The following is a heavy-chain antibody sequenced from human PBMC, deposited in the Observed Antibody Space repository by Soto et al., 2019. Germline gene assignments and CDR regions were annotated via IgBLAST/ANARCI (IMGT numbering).Heavy chain of an antibody. D-gene: IGHD6-13*01. Sequence: SQPLSLTCTVAGDSRTSGGDSRSWIRQHPGKGLEWIGYIYNSGTTYYNSSLKSRVTLSMDASKNQFSLKLSSVTAADTAVYYCARSARAAAVPRFDPWGQGIQVTVSS. V-gene: IGHV4-31*03. CDR1: GDSRTSGGDS. J-gene: IGHJ5*02. CDR2: IYNSGTT. CDR3: ARSARAAAVPRFDP.